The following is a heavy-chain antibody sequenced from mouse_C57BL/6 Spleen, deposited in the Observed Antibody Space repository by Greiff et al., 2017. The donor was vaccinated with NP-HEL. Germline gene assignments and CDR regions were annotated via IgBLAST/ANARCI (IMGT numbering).Heavy chain of an antibody. CDR2: ISYDGSN. J-gene: IGHJ3*01. Sequence: EVKLQESGPGLVKPSQSLSLTCSVTGYSITSGYYWNWIRQFPGNKLEWMGYISYDGSNNYNPSLKNRISITRDTSKNQFFLKLNSVTTEDTATYYCARDYYGSSLWFAYWGQGTLVTVSA. CDR3: ARDYYGSSLWFAY. V-gene: IGHV3-6*01. CDR1: GYSITSGYY. D-gene: IGHD1-1*01.